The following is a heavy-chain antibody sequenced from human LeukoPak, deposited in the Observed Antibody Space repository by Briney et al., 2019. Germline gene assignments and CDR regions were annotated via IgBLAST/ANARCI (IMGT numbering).Heavy chain of an antibody. D-gene: IGHD6-19*01. J-gene: IGHJ3*02. CDR1: GYTLTELS. V-gene: IGHV1-24*01. CDR2: FDPEDGET. Sequence: ASVKVSCKVSGYTLTELSMHWVRQAPGKGLERMGGFDPEDGETSYAQKFQGRVTMTEDTSTDTAYMELSSLRSEDTAVYYCATGWLATNAFDIWGQGTMVTVSS. CDR3: ATGWLATNAFDI.